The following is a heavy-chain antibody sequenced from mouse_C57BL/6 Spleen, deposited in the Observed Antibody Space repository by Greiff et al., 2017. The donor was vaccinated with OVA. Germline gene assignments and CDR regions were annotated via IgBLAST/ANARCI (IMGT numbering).Heavy chain of an antibody. V-gene: IGHV1-82*01. Sequence: VMLVESGPELVKPGASVKISCKASGYAFSSSWMNWVKQRPGKGLEWIGRIYPGDGDTNYNGKFKGKATLTADKSSSTAYMQLSSLTSEDSAVYFCARDYGYDDWYFDVWGTGTTVTVSS. CDR2: IYPGDGDT. D-gene: IGHD2-2*01. CDR1: GYAFSSSW. J-gene: IGHJ1*03. CDR3: ARDYGYDDWYFDV.